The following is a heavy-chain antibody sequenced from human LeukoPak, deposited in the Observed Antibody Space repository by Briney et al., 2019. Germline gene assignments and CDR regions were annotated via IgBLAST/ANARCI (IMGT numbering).Heavy chain of an antibody. CDR3: ATGPGRFDY. CDR1: GGSISNYY. J-gene: IGHJ4*02. V-gene: IGHV4-59*01. CDR2: IYYSGST. Sequence: PSEALSLTCTVFGGSISNYYWGWIRPPPGKGLEWIEYIYYSGSTTYNSSLERRVTISVDTSMNQFSLNVRSVTAADTAVYYCATGPGRFDYWGQGTLVTVSS.